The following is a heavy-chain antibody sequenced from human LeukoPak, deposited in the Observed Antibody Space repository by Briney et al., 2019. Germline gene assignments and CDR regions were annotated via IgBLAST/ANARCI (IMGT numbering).Heavy chain of an antibody. V-gene: IGHV4-59*11. J-gene: IGHJ4*02. D-gene: IGHD3-22*01. CDR2: IYYSGGT. CDR1: GGSICSHY. CDR3: ARVKGDHRVVQHFDY. Sequence: PSETLSLTCTVSGGSICSHYWSWIRQPPGKGLEWIGYIYYSGGTNYNPSLKSRVTISVDTSKNQFSLKLRSVTAADTAVYYCARVKGDHRVVQHFDYWGQGTLVTVSS.